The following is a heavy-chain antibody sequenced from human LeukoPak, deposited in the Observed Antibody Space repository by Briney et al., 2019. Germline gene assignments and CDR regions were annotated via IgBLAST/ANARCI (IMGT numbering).Heavy chain of an antibody. CDR3: AKDEPDLGAHRLQAPFDY. D-gene: IGHD3-16*01. V-gene: IGHV3-23*01. CDR2: ISGSGGST. Sequence: PGASLRLSCAASGFTFSSYAMSWVRQAPGKGLEGVSAISGSGGSTYYADSVKGRFTISRDNSKNTLYLQMNSLRAEDTAVYYCAKDEPDLGAHRLQAPFDYWGQGTLVTVSS. J-gene: IGHJ4*02. CDR1: GFTFSSYA.